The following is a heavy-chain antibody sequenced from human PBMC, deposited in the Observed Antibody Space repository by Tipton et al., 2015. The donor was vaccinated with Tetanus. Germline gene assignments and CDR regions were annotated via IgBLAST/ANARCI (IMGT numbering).Heavy chain of an antibody. D-gene: IGHD3-10*01. CDR1: GYNFATFW. V-gene: IGHV5-51*01. Sequence: QLVQSGAEVKKPGESLNISCKASGYNFATFWIGWVRQKPGKGLEWMGIIFPGASGVRYSPTFEGQVTISADSSTSTAYLQRDRLKVSDSSIYYCARHGWGTSCSWFDPWGQGTRVTVSS. CDR2: IFPGASGV. J-gene: IGHJ5*02. CDR3: ARHGWGTSCSWFDP.